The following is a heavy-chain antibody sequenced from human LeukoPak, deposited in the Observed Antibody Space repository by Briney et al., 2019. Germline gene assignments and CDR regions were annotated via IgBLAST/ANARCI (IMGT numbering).Heavy chain of an antibody. CDR2: INTNTGNP. CDR1: GYTFTSYA. CDR3: ARAITYYYDSSGPTEYYFDY. Sequence: GASVKVSCKASGYTFTSYAMNWVRQAPGQGLEWMGWINTNTGNPTYAQGFTGRFVFSLDTSVSTAYLQISSLKAEDTAVYYCARAITYYYDSSGPTEYYFDYWGQGTLVTVSS. V-gene: IGHV7-4-1*02. J-gene: IGHJ4*02. D-gene: IGHD3-22*01.